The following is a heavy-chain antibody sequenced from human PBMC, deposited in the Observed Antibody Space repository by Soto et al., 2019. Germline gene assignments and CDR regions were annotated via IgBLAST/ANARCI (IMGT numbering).Heavy chain of an antibody. D-gene: IGHD3-10*01. V-gene: IGHV4-34*01. CDR2: INHSGST. Sequence: PSETLSLTCAVYGGSFSGCYWSWIRQPPGKGLEWIGEINHSGSTNYNPSLKSRVTISVDTSKNQFSLKLSSVSAADTAVYYCATGRGVRGVIITTYYYYGLDVWGQGTTVTVSS. J-gene: IGHJ6*02. CDR3: ATGRGVRGVIITTYYYYGLDV. CDR1: GGSFSGCY.